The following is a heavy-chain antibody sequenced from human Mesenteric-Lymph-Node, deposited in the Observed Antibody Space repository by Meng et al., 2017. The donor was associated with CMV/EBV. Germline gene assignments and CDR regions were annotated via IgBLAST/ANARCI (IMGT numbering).Heavy chain of an antibody. J-gene: IGHJ4*02. Sequence: ESLKISCAASGFTFSSYWMSWVRQAPGKGLEWVANIKQDGSEKYYVDSVKGRFTISRDNAKNSLYLQMNSLRAEDTAVYYCARERATYYDFWRDYWGQGTLVTVSS. V-gene: IGHV3-7*01. CDR2: IKQDGSEK. D-gene: IGHD3-3*01. CDR1: GFTFSSYW. CDR3: ARERATYYDFWRDY.